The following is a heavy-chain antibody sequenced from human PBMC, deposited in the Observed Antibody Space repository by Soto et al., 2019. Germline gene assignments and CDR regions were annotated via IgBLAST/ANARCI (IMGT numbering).Heavy chain of an antibody. J-gene: IGHJ6*02. V-gene: IGHV1-69*01. Sequence: QVQLVQSGAEVKKPGSSVKVSCKASGGTFSSYAISWVRQAPGQGLEWMGGIIPIFGTANYAQKFQGRVTITADESTSTAYMELSSLRSEDTAVYYCARDKTAVLPWFGDAIRGGMDVWGQGTTVTVSS. CDR2: IIPIFGTA. CDR1: GGTFSSYA. D-gene: IGHD3-10*01. CDR3: ARDKTAVLPWFGDAIRGGMDV.